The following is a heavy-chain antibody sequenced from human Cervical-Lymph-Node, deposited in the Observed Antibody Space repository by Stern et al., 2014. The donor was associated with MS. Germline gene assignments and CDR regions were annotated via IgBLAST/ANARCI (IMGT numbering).Heavy chain of an antibody. CDR2: INRDGSST. D-gene: IGHD3-22*01. V-gene: IGHV3-74*01. J-gene: IGHJ4*02. Sequence: EVPLVESGGGLVQPGGSLRLSCAASGFTFSSYWMHWVRQAPGKGLVWVSRINRDGSSTSYANSVKGRFTISRDNAKNTLYLQMNSLRAEDTAVYYCARDPSYDSSGYYSYFDYWGQGTLVTVSS. CDR3: ARDPSYDSSGYYSYFDY. CDR1: GFTFSSYW.